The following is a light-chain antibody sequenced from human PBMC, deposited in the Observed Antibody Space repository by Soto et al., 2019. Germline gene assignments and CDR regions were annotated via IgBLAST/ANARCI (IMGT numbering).Light chain of an antibody. CDR3: QQYGSSPPIT. Sequence: EIVLTQSPGTLSLSPGERATLFCRASQTVRNNYLAWYQQKPGQAPRLLIYGASSRATGIPDRFSGSGSGTDFTLTISRLEPEDFAVYYCQQYGSSPPITFGQGHDWRL. CDR2: GAS. J-gene: IGKJ5*01. CDR1: QTVRNNY. V-gene: IGKV3-20*01.